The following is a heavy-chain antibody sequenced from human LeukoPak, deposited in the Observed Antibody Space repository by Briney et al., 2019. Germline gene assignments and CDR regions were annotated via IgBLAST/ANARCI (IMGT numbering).Heavy chain of an antibody. V-gene: IGHV3-48*03. D-gene: IGHD1-26*01. CDR2: ISSSGTTI. CDR3: ARSSGTYHFDY. CDR1: GFTFSSYE. Sequence: WGSLRLSCAASGFTFSSYEMNWVRQAPGKGLEWVSYISSSGTTIYYADSVKGRFTISRDNAKNSLFLQVNSLRAEDTAVYYCARSSGTYHFDYWGQGTLVTVSS. J-gene: IGHJ4*02.